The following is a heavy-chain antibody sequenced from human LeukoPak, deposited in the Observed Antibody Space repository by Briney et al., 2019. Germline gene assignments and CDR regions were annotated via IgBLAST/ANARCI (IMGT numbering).Heavy chain of an antibody. CDR1: GGSVSSYY. D-gene: IGHD1-14*01. J-gene: IGHJ4*02. V-gene: IGHV4-59*08. CDR2: IHNSGRT. CDR3: AGHGTISSESYFDY. Sequence: SETLSLTCSVSGGSVSSYYWSWIRQSPGKGLEWIGYIHNSGRTNYNPSLKSRVTGFVDTSKNQVSLRLSSVTAADTAVYYCAGHGTISSESYFDYWGQGALVTVSS.